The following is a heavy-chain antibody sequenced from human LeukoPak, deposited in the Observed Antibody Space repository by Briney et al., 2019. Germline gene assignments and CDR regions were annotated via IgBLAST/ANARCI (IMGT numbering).Heavy chain of an antibody. CDR2: TYYRSKWYY. D-gene: IGHD2-15*01. CDR1: GDSVSRNSAA. Sequence: SQTLSLTCAISGDSVSRNSAAWNWTRQSPSRGLEWLGRTYYRSKWYYDYAVSVKSRITINPDTSKNQFSLQLNSVTPEDTAVYFCARGGGTFDYWGQGTLVTVSS. J-gene: IGHJ4*02. V-gene: IGHV6-1*01. CDR3: ARGGGTFDY.